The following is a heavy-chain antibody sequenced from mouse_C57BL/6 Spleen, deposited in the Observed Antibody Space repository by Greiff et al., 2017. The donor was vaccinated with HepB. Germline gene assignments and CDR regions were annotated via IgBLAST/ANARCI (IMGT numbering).Heavy chain of an antibody. D-gene: IGHD2-3*01. CDR1: GYAFTNYL. CDR3: ARGDGFLLTDY. V-gene: IGHV1-54*01. Sequence: VQLQQSGAELVRPGTSVKVSCKASGYAFTNYLIEWVKQRPGQGLEWIGVINPGSGGTNYNEKFKGKATLTADKSSSTAYMQLSSLTSEDSAVYFCARGDGFLLTDYWGQGTSVTVSS. J-gene: IGHJ4*01. CDR2: INPGSGGT.